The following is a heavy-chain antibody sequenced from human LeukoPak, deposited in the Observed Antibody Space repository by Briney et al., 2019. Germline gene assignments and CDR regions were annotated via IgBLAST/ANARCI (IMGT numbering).Heavy chain of an antibody. D-gene: IGHD6-13*01. J-gene: IGHJ4*02. Sequence: PGGSLRLSCAASGFTFSSYSMNWVRQAPGKGLEWVSSISSGSSYIYYADSMKGRFTISRDNAKNSLYLQMNSLRAEDTAVYYCARDPPKQQLGSTKTEKGDYWGQGTLVTVSS. CDR1: GFTFSSYS. CDR2: ISSGSSYI. CDR3: ARDPPKQQLGSTKTEKGDY. V-gene: IGHV3-21*01.